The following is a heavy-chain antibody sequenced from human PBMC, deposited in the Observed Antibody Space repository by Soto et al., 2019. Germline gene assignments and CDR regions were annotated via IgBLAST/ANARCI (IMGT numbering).Heavy chain of an antibody. Sequence: PSETLSLTCTVSGGSISSYYWSWIRQPPGKGLEWIGYIYYSGSTNYNPSLKSRVTISLDTSKNQFSLKLSSVTAADTAVYYCARPRYYYDSTTYSDGQPADYWGLGTLVTVSS. V-gene: IGHV4-59*01. D-gene: IGHD3-22*01. CDR3: ARPRYYYDSTTYSDGQPADY. CDR1: GGSISSYY. J-gene: IGHJ4*02. CDR2: IYYSGST.